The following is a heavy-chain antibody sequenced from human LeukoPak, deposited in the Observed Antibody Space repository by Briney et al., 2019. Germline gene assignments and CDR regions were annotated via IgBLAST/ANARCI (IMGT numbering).Heavy chain of an antibody. D-gene: IGHD3-22*01. CDR3: AREIATPYYYDSSGFSWYFDL. J-gene: IGHJ2*01. Sequence: SETLSLTCTVSGGSISSYYWSWIRQPAGKGLEWIGRIYTSGSTNYNPSLESRVTMSVDTSKNQFSLKLSSVTAADTAVYYCAREIATPYYYDSSGFSWYFDLWGRGTLVTVSS. CDR2: IYTSGST. V-gene: IGHV4-4*07. CDR1: GGSISSYY.